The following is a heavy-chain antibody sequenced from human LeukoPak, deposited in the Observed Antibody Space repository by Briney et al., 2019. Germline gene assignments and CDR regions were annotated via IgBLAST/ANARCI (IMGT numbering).Heavy chain of an antibody. V-gene: IGHV1-24*01. CDR3: AVTSGYEGGYYFDY. Sequence: ASVKVSCKVSGYTLTELSMHWVRQAPGKGLEWMGGFDPEDGETIYAQKFQGRVTMTEDTSTDTAYMELSSLRSEDTAVYYCAVTSGYEGGYYFDYWGQGTLVTASS. D-gene: IGHD5-12*01. CDR2: FDPEDGET. CDR1: GYTLTELS. J-gene: IGHJ4*02.